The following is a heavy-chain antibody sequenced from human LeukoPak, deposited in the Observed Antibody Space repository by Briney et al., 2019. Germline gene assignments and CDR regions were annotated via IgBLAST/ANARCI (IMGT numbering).Heavy chain of an antibody. V-gene: IGHV1-18*01. D-gene: IGHD6-13*01. J-gene: IGHJ5*02. CDR3: ARDVAFYGSSWHNWFDP. Sequence: ASVKVSCKVSGYTFTNYGISWVRQAPGQGLEWMGWISAYNGNTNYAQKLQGRVTMTTDTSTNTAYMELRSLGSDDTAVYFCARDVAFYGSSWHNWFDPWGQGTLVTVSS. CDR1: GYTFTNYG. CDR2: ISAYNGNT.